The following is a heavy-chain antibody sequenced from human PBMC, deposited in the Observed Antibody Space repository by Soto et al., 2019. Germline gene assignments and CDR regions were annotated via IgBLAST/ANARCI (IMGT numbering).Heavy chain of an antibody. CDR1: GGSISSYY. Sequence: SETLSLTCTVSGGSISSYYWSWIRQPPGKGLEWIGYIYYSGSTNYNPSLKSRVTISVDTSKNQFSLKLSSVTAADTAVYYCARDSGYSYGLDYWGQGNLVPVS. J-gene: IGHJ4*02. D-gene: IGHD5-18*01. CDR3: ARDSGYSYGLDY. CDR2: IYYSGST. V-gene: IGHV4-59*01.